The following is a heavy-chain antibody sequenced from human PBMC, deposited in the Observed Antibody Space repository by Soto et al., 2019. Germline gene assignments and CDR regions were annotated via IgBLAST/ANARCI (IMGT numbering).Heavy chain of an antibody. CDR1: GYNFNRYW. V-gene: IGHV5-51*03. CDR3: ARSLVNGTYEAFDI. Sequence: EMYLAQSGAEVKKPGESLQISCKGSGYNFNRYWIGWVRQMPGKGLEWMGVIYPGDSDTRYSPSLQGQVTISADKSSSAAYLQWSSLQASDTATYYCARSLVNGTYEAFDIWGQGTMVTVSS. J-gene: IGHJ3*02. D-gene: IGHD6-13*01. CDR2: IYPGDSDT.